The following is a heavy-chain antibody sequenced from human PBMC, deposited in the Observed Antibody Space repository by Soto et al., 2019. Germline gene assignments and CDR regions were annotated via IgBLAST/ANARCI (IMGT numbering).Heavy chain of an antibody. CDR3: AKNACHGGSCYFAFDL. D-gene: IGHD2-15*01. CDR1: GYSLKDHY. V-gene: IGHV1-46*02. CDR2: IHTSGEHT. J-gene: IGHJ4*02. Sequence: GASVKVPCKASGYSLKDHYMHWVRQAPGRGLGCVGIIHTSGEHTNYAQSVRGRVAMTRDTSTNTAYMELRSLRSEDTAVYFCAKNACHGGSCYFAFDLWGQGTLVTVSS.